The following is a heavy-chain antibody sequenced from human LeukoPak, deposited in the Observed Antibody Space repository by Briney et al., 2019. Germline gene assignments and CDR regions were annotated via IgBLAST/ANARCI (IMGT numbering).Heavy chain of an antibody. D-gene: IGHD3-3*01. Sequence: GGSLRLSCAASGFTFSSYSMSWVRQAPGKGLEWVSSISDDSNYIYYADSVEGRFTISRDNAKNSLYLQMNSLRAEDTAVYYCARVRWYDFWSGYVDYWGQGTLVTVSS. CDR3: ARVRWYDFWSGYVDY. J-gene: IGHJ4*02. V-gene: IGHV3-21*01. CDR2: ISDDSNYI. CDR1: GFTFSSYS.